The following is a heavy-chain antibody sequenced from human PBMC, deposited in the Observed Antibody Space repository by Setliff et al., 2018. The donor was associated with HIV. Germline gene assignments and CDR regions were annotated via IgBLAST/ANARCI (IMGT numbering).Heavy chain of an antibody. J-gene: IGHJ6*02. D-gene: IGHD3-22*01. CDR3: ARAGYYYDSSGYWGQGTTYYYYGMDV. CDR2: MNPNSGNT. CDR1: GYTFTDYY. V-gene: IGHV1-8*02. Sequence: ASVKVSCKASGYTFTDYYIHWVRQAPGRGLEWMGWMNPNSGNTGYAQKFQGRVTMTRNTSISTAYMELSSLRSEDTAVYYCARAGYYYDSSGYWGQGTTYYYYGMDVWGQGTTVTVSS.